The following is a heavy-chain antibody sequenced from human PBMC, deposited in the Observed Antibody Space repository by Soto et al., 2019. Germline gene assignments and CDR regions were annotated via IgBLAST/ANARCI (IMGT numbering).Heavy chain of an antibody. J-gene: IGHJ6*02. Sequence: SVKVSCKASGGTFSSCAISWVRQAPGQGLEWMGGIIPIFGTANYAQKFQGRVTITADKSTSTAYMELSSLRSEDTAVYYCARDQIYSNSTLQYYYYYGMDVWGQGTTVTVSS. CDR3: ARDQIYSNSTLQYYYYYGMDV. CDR2: IIPIFGTA. V-gene: IGHV1-69*06. D-gene: IGHD4-4*01. CDR1: GGTFSSCA.